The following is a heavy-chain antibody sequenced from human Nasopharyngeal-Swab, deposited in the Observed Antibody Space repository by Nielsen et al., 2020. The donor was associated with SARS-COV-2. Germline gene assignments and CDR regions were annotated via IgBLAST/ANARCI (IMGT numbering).Heavy chain of an antibody. V-gene: IGHV3-53*01. CDR3: ARDYRLRYFDWSYYYYGMDV. D-gene: IGHD3-9*01. Sequence: WIRQPPGKGLEWVSVIYSGGSTYYADSVKGRFTIPRDNSKNTLYLQMNSPRAEDTAVYYCARDYRLRYFDWSYYYYGMDVWGQGTTVTVSS. CDR2: IYSGGST. J-gene: IGHJ6*02.